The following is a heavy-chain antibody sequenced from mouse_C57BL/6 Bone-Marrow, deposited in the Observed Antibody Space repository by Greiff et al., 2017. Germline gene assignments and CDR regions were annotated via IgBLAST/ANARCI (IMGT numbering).Heavy chain of an antibody. D-gene: IGHD2-1*01. Sequence: QVQLQQPGAELVRPGSSVKLSCKASGYTFTSYWMHWVKQRPIQGLEWIGNIDPSDSETHYNQKFKDKATLTVDKSSSTAYMHLSSLTSEDSAVYYCAIDLCYCDNQHFYAMDNWGQAASVPASS. CDR1: GYTFTSYW. CDR3: AIDLCYCDNQHFYAMDN. CDR2: IDPSDSET. V-gene: IGHV1-52*01. J-gene: IGHJ4*01.